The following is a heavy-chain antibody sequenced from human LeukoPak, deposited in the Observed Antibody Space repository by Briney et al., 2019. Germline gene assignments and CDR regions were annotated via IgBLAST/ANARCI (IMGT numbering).Heavy chain of an antibody. Sequence: PSETLSLTCAVYGGSFSGYYWSWIRQPPGKGLEWIGEINHSGSTNYNPSLKSRVTISVDTSKNQFSLKLSSVTAADTAVYYCARELAYYDSSGYSRASRFDIWGQGTMVTVSS. V-gene: IGHV4-34*01. CDR3: ARELAYYDSSGYSRASRFDI. CDR1: GGSFSGYY. CDR2: INHSGST. D-gene: IGHD3-22*01. J-gene: IGHJ3*02.